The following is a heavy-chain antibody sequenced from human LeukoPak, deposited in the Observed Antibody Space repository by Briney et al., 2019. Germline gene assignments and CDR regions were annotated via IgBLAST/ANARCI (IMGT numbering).Heavy chain of an antibody. J-gene: IGHJ5*02. CDR3: ARDWAVAGIWHWFDP. D-gene: IGHD6-19*01. Sequence: GRSLRLSCAASGFTFSSYAMHWVRQAPGKGLECVAVISYDGSNKYYADSVKGRFTISRDNSKNTLYLQMNSLRAEDTAVYYCARDWAVAGIWHWFDPWGQGTLVTVSS. CDR2: ISYDGSNK. V-gene: IGHV3-30-3*01. CDR1: GFTFSSYA.